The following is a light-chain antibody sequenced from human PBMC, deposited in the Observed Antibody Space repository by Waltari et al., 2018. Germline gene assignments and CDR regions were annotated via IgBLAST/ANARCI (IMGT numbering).Light chain of an antibody. CDR1: SSDVGFYNL. V-gene: IGLV2-23*02. Sequence: QSALTQPASVSGSPGQSITIPCTGTSSDVGFYNLVSWYKQHPGKAPDLVVYELISRAAGVSNRFSGSKSGNTASLTISGLQAEDEADYDCCSYAGRNIWVFGGGTKLTVL. J-gene: IGLJ3*02. CDR3: CSYAGRNIWV. CDR2: ELI.